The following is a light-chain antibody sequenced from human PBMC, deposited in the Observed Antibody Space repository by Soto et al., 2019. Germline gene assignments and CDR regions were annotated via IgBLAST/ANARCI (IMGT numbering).Light chain of an antibody. CDR3: QQANSFPLT. J-gene: IGKJ4*01. V-gene: IGKV1-12*01. Sequence: DIQMTQSPSTLSASIGDRVTITCRASQSINNWLAWYQQKPGKAPQLLISAASTLRSGVPSRFSGRGSGTDFILTISSLQPEDFATYYCQQANSFPLTFGGGTRVEI. CDR1: QSINNW. CDR2: AAS.